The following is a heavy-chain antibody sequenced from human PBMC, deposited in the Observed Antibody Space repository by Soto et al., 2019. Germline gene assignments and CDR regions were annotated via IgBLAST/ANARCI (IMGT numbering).Heavy chain of an antibody. Sequence: QVQLVESGGGVVQPGRSLRLSCAASGFTFSSYAMHWVRQAPGKGLEWVAVISYDGSNKYYADSVKGRFTISRDNSKNTPYLQMNSLRAEDTAVYYCARAMGESFLEWVDYWGQGTLVTVSS. D-gene: IGHD3-3*01. CDR3: ARAMGESFLEWVDY. J-gene: IGHJ4*02. CDR2: ISYDGSNK. V-gene: IGHV3-30-3*01. CDR1: GFTFSSYA.